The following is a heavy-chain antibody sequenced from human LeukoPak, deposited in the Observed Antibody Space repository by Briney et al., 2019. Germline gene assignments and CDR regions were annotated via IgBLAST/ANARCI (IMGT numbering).Heavy chain of an antibody. Sequence: GASVKVSCKASGGTFSSYAISWVRQAPVQGLEWMGGIIPIFGTANYAQKFQGRVTITADESTSTAYMELSSLRSEDTAVYYCARSSDWSVRPTSIDYWGQGTLVTVSS. CDR2: IIPIFGTA. V-gene: IGHV1-69*01. D-gene: IGHD3-3*01. CDR1: GGTFSSYA. CDR3: ARSSDWSVRPTSIDY. J-gene: IGHJ4*02.